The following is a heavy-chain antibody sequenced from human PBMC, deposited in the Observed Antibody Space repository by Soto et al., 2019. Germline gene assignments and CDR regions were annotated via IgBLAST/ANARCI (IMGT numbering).Heavy chain of an antibody. J-gene: IGHJ4*02. V-gene: IGHV4-34*01. CDR3: ARGRNLLDIVLMVYARDYFDY. CDR2: INHSGST. CDR1: GGSFSGYY. Sequence: SETLSLTCAVYGGSFSGYYWSWIRQPPGKGLEWIGEINHSGSTNYNPSLKSRVTISVDTSKNQFSLKLSSVTAADTAVYYCARGRNLLDIVLMVYARDYFDYWGQGALVTVSS. D-gene: IGHD2-8*01.